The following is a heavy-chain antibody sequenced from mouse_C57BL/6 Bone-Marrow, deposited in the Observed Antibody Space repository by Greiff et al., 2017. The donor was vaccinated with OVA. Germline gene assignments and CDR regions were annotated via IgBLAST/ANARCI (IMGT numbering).Heavy chain of an antibody. J-gene: IGHJ2*01. D-gene: IGHD1-1*01. CDR1: GYTFTSYW. CDR3: ARGTTVAYFDY. CDR2: LDPSDSYT. V-gene: IGHV1-69*01. Sequence: QVQLQQPGAELVMPGASVKLSCKASGYTFTSYWMHWVKQRPGQGLEWIGELDPSDSYTNYNQKFKGKSTLTVDKSASTAYMQLSSLTSEDSAVYYCARGTTVAYFDYWGQGTTRTVSS.